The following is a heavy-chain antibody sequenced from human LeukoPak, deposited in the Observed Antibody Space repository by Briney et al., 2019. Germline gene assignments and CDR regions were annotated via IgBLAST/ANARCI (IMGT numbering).Heavy chain of an antibody. V-gene: IGHV4-39*07. CDR3: ARDGWESGDY. D-gene: IGHD1-26*01. Sequence: SETLSLTCTVSGGSISGSSYYWGWSRQAPGKGLEWIGSIYYSGITHYNASLKSRVTISVDMSTNQFSLRLSSVTAADTAVYSCARDGWESGDYWGQGTLVTVSS. CDR2: IYYSGIT. CDR1: GGSISGSSYY. J-gene: IGHJ4*02.